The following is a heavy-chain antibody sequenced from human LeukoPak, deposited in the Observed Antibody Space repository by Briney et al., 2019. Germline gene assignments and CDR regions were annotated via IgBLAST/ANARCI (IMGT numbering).Heavy chain of an antibody. D-gene: IGHD2-8*01. CDR2: IYYSGST. V-gene: IGHV4-59*01. CDR3: ARRGSYCTNGVCYTAFDY. CDR1: GGSISSYY. Sequence: SVTLSLTCTVSGGSISSYYWSWIRQPPGKGLEWIGYIYYSGSTNYNPSLKSRVTISVDTSKNQFSLKLSSVTAADTAVYYCARRGSYCTNGVCYTAFDYWGQGTLVTVSS. J-gene: IGHJ4*02.